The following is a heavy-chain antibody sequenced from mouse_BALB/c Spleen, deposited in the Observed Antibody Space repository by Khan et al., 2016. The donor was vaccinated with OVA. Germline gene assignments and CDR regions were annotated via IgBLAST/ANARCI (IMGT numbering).Heavy chain of an antibody. CDR2: IYPGNVNT. CDR3: ARWGGNYPSYAMDY. Sequence: QVQLQQSGPELVKPGASVRISCKASGYTFTSYYIHWVKQRPGQGLEWIGWIYPGNVNTDYNEKFKGKATLTADKSSSTAYMQLSSLTSEDSVVYFCARWGGNYPSYAMDYWGQGTSVTVSS. V-gene: IGHV1S56*01. CDR1: GYTFTSYY. D-gene: IGHD2-1*01. J-gene: IGHJ4*01.